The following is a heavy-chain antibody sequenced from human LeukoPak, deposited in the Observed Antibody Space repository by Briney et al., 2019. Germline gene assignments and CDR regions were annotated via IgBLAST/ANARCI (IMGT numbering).Heavy chain of an antibody. J-gene: IGHJ4*02. CDR2: ISSRSSYI. CDR3: ARAGSYFPDY. Sequence: GGSLRLSCAASGFTFNNYSMNWVRQAPGKGLEWVSSISSRSSYIYYADSVKGRFTISRDNAEYSLYLQMSSLRAEDTAVYYCARAGSYFPDYWGQGTLVTVSS. CDR1: GFTFNNYS. V-gene: IGHV3-21*01. D-gene: IGHD3-10*01.